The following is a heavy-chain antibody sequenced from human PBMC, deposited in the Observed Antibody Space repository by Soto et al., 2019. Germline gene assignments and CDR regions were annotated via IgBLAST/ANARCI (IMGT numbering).Heavy chain of an antibody. D-gene: IGHD3-16*01. CDR3: ARALGSWGAYYFDH. Sequence: QITLKESGPTLVRPTETLTLTCTVSGFSLDTWGVGVGWIRQPPGKAPEWLAVIYWDNDKRYSPSLKNRLIITKDTSKNQVVLTMTNMDPVDTVTYYCARALGSWGAYYFDHWGQGALVIVSS. V-gene: IGHV2-5*02. CDR2: IYWDNDK. J-gene: IGHJ4*02. CDR1: GFSLDTWGVG.